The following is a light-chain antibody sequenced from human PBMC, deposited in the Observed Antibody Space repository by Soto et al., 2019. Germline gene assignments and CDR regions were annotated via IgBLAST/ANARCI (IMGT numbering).Light chain of an antibody. Sequence: QSALTQPPSASGTPGQSVAISCTGTSSDVGGYNYVSWYQQHPGKAPKLMIYAVNKRPSGVPDRFSSSKSGNTASLTVSGLQAEDEADYYCSSYAGSSNVFGTGTKATVL. CDR2: AVN. CDR1: SSDVGGYNY. CDR3: SSYAGSSNV. V-gene: IGLV2-8*01. J-gene: IGLJ1*01.